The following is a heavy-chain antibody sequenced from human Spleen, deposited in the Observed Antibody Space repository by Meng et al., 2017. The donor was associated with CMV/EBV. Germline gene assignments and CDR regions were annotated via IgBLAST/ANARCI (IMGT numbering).Heavy chain of an antibody. CDR2: IDSIGSSI. D-gene: IGHD5-24*01. CDR1: GFSFSDFY. CDR3: ARDGLLNATTFMYFYYYGMDV. V-gene: IGHV3-11*01. Sequence: GESLKISCAASGFSFSDFYMNWIRQAPGKGLEWIAFIDSIGSSIRYADSVKGRFTVSRDNAKNSMYLQMNSLGADDTAVYYRARDGLLNATTFMYFYYYGMDVWGQGTTVTVSS. J-gene: IGHJ6*02.